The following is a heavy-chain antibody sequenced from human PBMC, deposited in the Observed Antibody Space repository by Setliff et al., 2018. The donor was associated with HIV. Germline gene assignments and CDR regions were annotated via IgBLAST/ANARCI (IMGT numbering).Heavy chain of an antibody. V-gene: IGHV4-39*01. Sequence: ASETLSLTCSVSGGSIDNNKYYWTWIRQPPGKGLEWTGSIYHTGRTYYNRSLESRLTISIDTSKNQFSLKLTSVTAADTAMYYCASRIYYYDESRVLREEGFVPWGQGTLVTVPQ. D-gene: IGHD3-22*01. J-gene: IGHJ5*02. CDR2: IYHTGRT. CDR3: ASRIYYYDESRVLREEGFVP. CDR1: GGSIDNNKYY.